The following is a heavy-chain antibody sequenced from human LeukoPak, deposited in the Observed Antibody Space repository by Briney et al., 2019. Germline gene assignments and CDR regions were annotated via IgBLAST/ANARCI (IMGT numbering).Heavy chain of an antibody. CDR2: ISSSSSYI. Sequence: AGTLTLSCAASGFTFSSYCMSWVRQAPGKGLEWVSSISSSSSYIYYADSVKGRITISRDNAKNSLYLQMNSLRAEDTAVYYCTRESDYGDYFDYWGQGTLVTVSS. CDR3: TRESDYGDYFDY. CDR1: GFTFSSYC. D-gene: IGHD4-17*01. V-gene: IGHV3-21*01. J-gene: IGHJ4*02.